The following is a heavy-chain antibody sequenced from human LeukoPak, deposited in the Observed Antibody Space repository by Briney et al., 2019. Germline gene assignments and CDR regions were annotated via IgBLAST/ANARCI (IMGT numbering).Heavy chain of an antibody. J-gene: IGHJ4*02. CDR2: IIPIFGIA. V-gene: IGHV1-69*04. Sequence: SVKVSCKASGDTFSSYGISWVRQAPGQGLEWMGRIIPIFGIANYARKFQGRVAITADKSTSTAYMELSSLTSEDTAVYYCARDQNSYGSGSYPDYWGQGTLVTVSS. CDR3: ARDQNSYGSGSYPDY. D-gene: IGHD3-10*01. CDR1: GDTFSSYG.